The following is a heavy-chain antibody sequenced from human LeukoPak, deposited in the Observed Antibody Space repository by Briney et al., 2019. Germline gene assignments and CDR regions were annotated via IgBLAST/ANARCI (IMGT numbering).Heavy chain of an antibody. D-gene: IGHD3-10*01. CDR3: AKDKVTMVRGVSNWFDP. J-gene: IGHJ5*02. Sequence: GGSLRLSCAASGFTFSSYVMNWVRQAPGKGLEWVSGINKSGDRSNYADSVTGRFTISRDNSKNTLYLQMNSLRAEDTAVYYCAKDKVTMVRGVSNWFDPWGQGTLVTVSS. CDR1: GFTFSSYV. CDR2: INKSGDRS. V-gene: IGHV3-23*01.